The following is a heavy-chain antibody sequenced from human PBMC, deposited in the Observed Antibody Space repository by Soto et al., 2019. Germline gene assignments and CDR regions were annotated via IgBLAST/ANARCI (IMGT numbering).Heavy chain of an antibody. D-gene: IGHD4-17*01. V-gene: IGHV4-31*01. CDR3: AGETYGDFVCYFQY. J-gene: IGHJ1*01. CDR1: GGSLGSGGYY. Sequence: QVQLQESGPRLVKPSQTLSLTCTVSGGSLGSGGYYWSWIRQHPGKGLEWIGYIYQDGRTYYNPSLKSVVAISMGAWENHFSLRLTSVTDADTAGYYCAGETYGDFVCYFQYWGQGTLVTVSS. CDR2: IYQDGRT.